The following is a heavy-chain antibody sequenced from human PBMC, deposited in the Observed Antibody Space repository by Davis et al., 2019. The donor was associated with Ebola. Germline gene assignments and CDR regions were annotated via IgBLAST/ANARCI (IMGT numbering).Heavy chain of an antibody. J-gene: IGHJ4*02. CDR1: GGSISTSNYS. CDR2: IYESGST. Sequence: SETLSLTCTVSGGSISTSNYSWGWVRQPPGKGLEWIGNIYESGSTYYNPSLKSRVTISVDTSKNQFSLRLSSPTAADTAVYYCTGTTVTTSPFDFWGQGTLVTVSS. V-gene: IGHV4-39*01. CDR3: TGTTVTTSPFDF. D-gene: IGHD4-17*01.